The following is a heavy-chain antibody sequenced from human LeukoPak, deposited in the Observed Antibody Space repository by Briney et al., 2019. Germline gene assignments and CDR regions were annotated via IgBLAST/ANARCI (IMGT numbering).Heavy chain of an antibody. CDR3: ARDRAVTENNYFDY. D-gene: IGHD4-17*01. V-gene: IGHV4-31*03. CDR2: IYCSGST. Sequence: SETLSLTCTVSGGSISSGGYYWSWIRQHPGKGLEWIGYIYCSGSTYYNPSLKSRVTISVDTSKNQFSLKLSSVTAADTAVYYCARDRAVTENNYFDYWGQGTLVTVSS. CDR1: GGSISSGGYY. J-gene: IGHJ4*02.